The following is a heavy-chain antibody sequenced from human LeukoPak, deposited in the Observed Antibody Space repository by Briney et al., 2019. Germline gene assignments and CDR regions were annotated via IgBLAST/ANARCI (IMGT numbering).Heavy chain of an antibody. CDR1: GYTFTGYF. V-gene: IGHV1-2*02. J-gene: IGHJ5*02. Sequence: ASVRVSCKASGYTFTGYFMNWVRQAPGQGLEWMGWINPNSGGANYAQKFQGRVTMTRDTSTSTAYMELSSLISDDTAVYYCARGSSVRDWFDLWGQGTLVTVSS. CDR3: ARGSSVRDWFDL. CDR2: INPNSGGA. D-gene: IGHD1-1*01.